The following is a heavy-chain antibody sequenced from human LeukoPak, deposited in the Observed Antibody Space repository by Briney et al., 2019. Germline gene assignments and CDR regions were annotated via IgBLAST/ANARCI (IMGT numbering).Heavy chain of an antibody. D-gene: IGHD3-10*01. CDR2: IYSGGDT. J-gene: IGHJ4*02. V-gene: IGHV3-66*01. Sequence: GGSLRLSCAASGFTVSSTYMSWVRQAPGKGLEWVSVIYSGGDTYYADSVRGRFTISRDNSENTLYLQMNSLRAEDTAVYYCARDLYYGSGGYYFDYWGQGSLVTVSS. CDR3: ARDLYYGSGGYYFDY. CDR1: GFTVSSTY.